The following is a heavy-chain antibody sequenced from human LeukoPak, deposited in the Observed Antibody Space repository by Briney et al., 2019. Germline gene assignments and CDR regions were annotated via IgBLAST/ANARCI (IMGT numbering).Heavy chain of an antibody. Sequence: TGVSLRLSCAASGFTFNSYSMNWVRQAPGKGLEWVSYISSSSSTIYYADSVKRRFTISRDNAKHALYLQMNSQRAEDTAVYCCARELDCSGGSCYSEFDYWGQGTLVTVSS. CDR3: ARELDCSGGSCYSEFDY. J-gene: IGHJ4*02. CDR2: ISSSSSTI. V-gene: IGHV3-48*01. CDR1: GFTFNSYS. D-gene: IGHD2-15*01.